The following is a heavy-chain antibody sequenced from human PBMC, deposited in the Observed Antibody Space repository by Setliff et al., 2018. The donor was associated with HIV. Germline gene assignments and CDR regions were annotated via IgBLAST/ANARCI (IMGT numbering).Heavy chain of an antibody. CDR2: IYYSGST. CDR3: ARVEEAVNGGGFDP. D-gene: IGHD4-17*01. CDR1: GGSISSHY. V-gene: IGHV4-59*11. J-gene: IGHJ5*02. Sequence: PSETLSLTCTVSGGSISSHYWNWIRQPPGKGLEWIGYIYYSGSTNYNPPLKSRVTISVDPSKNQFSLRLTSLTPAETAVYYCARVEEAVNGGGFDPWGPGTLVTVSS.